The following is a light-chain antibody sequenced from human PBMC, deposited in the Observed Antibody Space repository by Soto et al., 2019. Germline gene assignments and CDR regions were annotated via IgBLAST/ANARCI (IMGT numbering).Light chain of an antibody. CDR3: SSYAGSSSLV. CDR1: SSDVGSYNF. J-gene: IGLJ2*01. V-gene: IGLV2-23*02. CDR2: EVS. Sequence: QSALTQPASVSGSPGQSITISCTGTSSDVGSYNFVSWYQQHPGKAPKLMIYEVSKWPSGVSNRFSGSKSGNTASLTISGLQAEDEADYYCSSYAGSSSLVFGGGTKVTVL.